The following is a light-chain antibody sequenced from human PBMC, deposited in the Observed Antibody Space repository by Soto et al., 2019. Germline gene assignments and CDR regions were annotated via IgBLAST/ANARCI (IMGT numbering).Light chain of an antibody. CDR3: QQYNNWPPWT. V-gene: IGKV3-15*01. Sequence: EIVLTQSPATLSLSPGESATLSCRASQSVSSNLAWYQQKPGQAPRLLIYGASTRATGTPARFSGSGSGTEFTLTISSLQSEDFAVYYCQQYNNWPPWTFGQGTKV. CDR1: QSVSSN. CDR2: GAS. J-gene: IGKJ1*01.